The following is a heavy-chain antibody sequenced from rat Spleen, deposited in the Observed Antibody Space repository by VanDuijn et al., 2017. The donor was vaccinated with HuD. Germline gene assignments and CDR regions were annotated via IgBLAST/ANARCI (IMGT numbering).Heavy chain of an antibody. J-gene: IGHJ2*01. V-gene: IGHV3-1*01. CDR1: DYSITSSS. CDR3: ARVHYTSYIYDY. CDR2: ISYSGST. Sequence: EVQLQESGPGLVKPSQSLSLTCSVTDYSITSSSRWNWIRKFPGNKMEWIGHISYSGSTSYNPSLKSRISITRDTSKNQFFLQLNSVTTEDSAVYYCARVHYTSYIYDYWGQGVMVTVSS. D-gene: IGHD1-2*01.